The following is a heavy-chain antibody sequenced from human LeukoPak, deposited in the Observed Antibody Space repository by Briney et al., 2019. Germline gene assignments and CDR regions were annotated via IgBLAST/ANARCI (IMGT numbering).Heavy chain of an antibody. CDR1: GYTLTELS. V-gene: IGHV1-24*01. D-gene: IGHD4-11*01. CDR3: ATRTTWGPSDDY. J-gene: IGHJ4*02. Sequence: ASVKVSCKVSGYTLTELSMHWVRQAPGKGLEWMGGFDPEDGETIYAQKFQGRVTMTEDTSTDTAYMKLSSLRSEDTAVYYCATRTTWGPSDDYWGQGTLVTVSS. CDR2: FDPEDGET.